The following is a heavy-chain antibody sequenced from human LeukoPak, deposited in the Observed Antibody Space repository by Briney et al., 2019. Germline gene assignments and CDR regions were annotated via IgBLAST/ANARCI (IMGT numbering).Heavy chain of an antibody. Sequence: SETLSLTCAVSGGSFSGYYWNWIRQPPGKGLEWIGEINHSGSTNYNPSLKSRVTISVDTSKNQFSLKLSSVTAADTAVYYCARFPSRIYYDSSGYPSYRYDAFDIWGQGTMVTVSS. CDR3: ARFPSRIYYDSSGYPSYRYDAFDI. D-gene: IGHD3-22*01. J-gene: IGHJ3*02. CDR1: GGSFSGYY. V-gene: IGHV4-34*01. CDR2: INHSGST.